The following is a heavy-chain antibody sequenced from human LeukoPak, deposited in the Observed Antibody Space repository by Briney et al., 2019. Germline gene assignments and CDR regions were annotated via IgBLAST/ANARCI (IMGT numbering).Heavy chain of an antibody. Sequence: VASVKVSCKASGGTFSSYAISWVRQAPGQGLEWMGRIIPILGIANYAQKFQGRVTITADKSTSTAYMELSSLRSEDTAVYYCARAGPVATFDYWGQGTLVTVPS. CDR3: ARAGPVATFDY. V-gene: IGHV1-69*04. CDR2: IIPILGIA. CDR1: GGTFSSYA. D-gene: IGHD2-15*01. J-gene: IGHJ4*02.